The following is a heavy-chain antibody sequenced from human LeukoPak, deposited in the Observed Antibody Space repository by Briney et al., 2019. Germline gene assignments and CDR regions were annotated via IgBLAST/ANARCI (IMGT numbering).Heavy chain of an antibody. V-gene: IGHV3-48*01. CDR1: GFTFSNYN. CDR3: TRHVWEGLPRLDC. J-gene: IGHJ4*02. D-gene: IGHD3-16*01. CDR2: ISSTSTTI. Sequence: GGSLRLSCAASGFTFSNYNMNWVRQAPGKGLEWVSYISSTSTTIYYADSVKGRFTISRDNAKNSLYLQMNSLRAEDTAVYYCTRHVWEGLPRLDCWGQGTLVTVSS.